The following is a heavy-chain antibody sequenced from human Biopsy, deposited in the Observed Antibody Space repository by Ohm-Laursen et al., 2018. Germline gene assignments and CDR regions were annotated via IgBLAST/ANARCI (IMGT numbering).Heavy chain of an antibody. Sequence: GASVKVSCKVPEGTFSNYGVNWVRQAPGQGLEWLGGNIPILGTGNYAHQFQDRVTVVADTSTSTATMELRSLRSDNTAVYYCATKLTGYFHHWGQGTLVIGSS. D-gene: IGHD3-9*01. CDR2: NIPILGTG. J-gene: IGHJ1*01. CDR1: EGTFSNYG. CDR3: ATKLTGYFHH. V-gene: IGHV1-69*06.